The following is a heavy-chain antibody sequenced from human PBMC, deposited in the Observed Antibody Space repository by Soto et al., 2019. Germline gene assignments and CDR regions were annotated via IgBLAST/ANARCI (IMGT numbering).Heavy chain of an antibody. V-gene: IGHV3-21*01. CDR3: ARDLEYSSPGDAFDI. J-gene: IGHJ3*02. CDR2: ISSSSSYI. Sequence: GGSLRLSCAASGVSFSSYSVNWVRKTQGKGLEWVSSISSSSSYIYYADSVKGRFTISRDNAKNSLYLQMNSLRAEDTAVYYCARDLEYSSPGDAFDIWGQGTMVPVSS. D-gene: IGHD6-6*01. CDR1: GVSFSSYS.